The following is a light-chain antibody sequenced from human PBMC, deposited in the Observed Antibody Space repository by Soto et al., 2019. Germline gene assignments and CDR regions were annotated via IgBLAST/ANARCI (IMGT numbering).Light chain of an antibody. V-gene: IGKV1-39*01. CDR1: ESMSIY. Sequence: DIQLTQSPSSLSASVGDRVTITCRASESMSIYLNWYQHKPGKAPKLLIYAASGLQSGVPSRFSGSGSGTDFTLTISSLQLEDFATYYCQQSYKTPTFGQGTKVEIK. CDR3: QQSYKTPT. J-gene: IGKJ1*01. CDR2: AAS.